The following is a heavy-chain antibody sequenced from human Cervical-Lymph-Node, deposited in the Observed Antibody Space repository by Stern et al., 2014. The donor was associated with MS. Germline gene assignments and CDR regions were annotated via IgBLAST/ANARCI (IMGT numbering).Heavy chain of an antibody. CDR1: GFTFSSYG. CDR2: IWYDGRNK. Sequence: VQLVESGGGVVQPGRSLRLSCAASGFTFSSYGMHWVRQAPGKGLAWVAVIWYDGRNKYYADSGKGRFTISRDNSKNTLYLQMNSLRAEDTAVYYCARDRHDLGYCSGGSCYLPDYWGQGTLVTVSS. D-gene: IGHD2-15*01. CDR3: ARDRHDLGYCSGGSCYLPDY. V-gene: IGHV3-33*01. J-gene: IGHJ4*02.